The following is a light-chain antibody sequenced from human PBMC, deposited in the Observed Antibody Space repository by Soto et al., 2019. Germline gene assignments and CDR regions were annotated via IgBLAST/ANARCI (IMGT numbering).Light chain of an antibody. CDR3: VLYMGSGIRV. Sequence: QTVVTQEPSFSVSPGGTVTLTCGLSSGSVSTSYYPSWYQQTPGQAPRTLIHSTNTRSSGVPDRFSGSILGNKAALTITGAQADDESDYYCVLYMGSGIRVFGGGTQLTVL. V-gene: IGLV8-61*01. CDR1: SGSVSTSYY. CDR2: STN. J-gene: IGLJ3*02.